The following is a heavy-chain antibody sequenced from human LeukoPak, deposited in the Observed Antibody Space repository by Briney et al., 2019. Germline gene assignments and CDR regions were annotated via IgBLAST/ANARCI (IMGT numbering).Heavy chain of an antibody. V-gene: IGHV3-7*01. D-gene: IGHD1-26*01. J-gene: IGHJ4*02. CDR2: IKEDGSEK. CDR1: GFSFSSYW. Sequence: GGSLRLSCAASGFSFSSYWMSWVRQAPGKGLEWVANIKEDGSEKNYVDSVKGRFTISRDNAKNSLYLQMNTLRAEDTAVYYCGRSGIVTTAVPFWGQGTLVTVSS. CDR3: GRSGIVTTAVPF.